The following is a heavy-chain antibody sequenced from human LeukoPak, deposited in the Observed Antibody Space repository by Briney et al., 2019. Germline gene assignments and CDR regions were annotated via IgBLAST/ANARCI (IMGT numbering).Heavy chain of an antibody. V-gene: IGHV4-59*01. CDR3: ARDGSARYDFDY. CDR1: GGSISTYY. J-gene: IGHJ4*02. CDR2: IHYSGST. D-gene: IGHD1-1*01. Sequence: LETLSLTCTVSGGSISTYYWNWIRQPPGKGLEWIGYIHYSGSTNYNPSLKSRVTISVDTSKNQFSLKLSSVTAADTAMYYCARDGSARYDFDYWGQETLVTVRS.